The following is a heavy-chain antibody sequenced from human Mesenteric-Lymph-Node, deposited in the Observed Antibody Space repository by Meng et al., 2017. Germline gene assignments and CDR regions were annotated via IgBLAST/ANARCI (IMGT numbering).Heavy chain of an antibody. CDR2: IWYDGSNK. V-gene: IGHV3-33*01. CDR1: GFTFSSYG. CDR3: ASEYCGGDCYLDY. J-gene: IGHJ4*02. D-gene: IGHD2-21*02. Sequence: VQLVESGGGVVQPGRSLRLSCAASGFTFSSYGMHWVRQASGKGLEWVAVIWYDGSNKYYADSVKGRFTISRDNSKNTLYLQMNSLRAEDTAVYYCASEYCGGDCYLDYWGQGTLVTVSS.